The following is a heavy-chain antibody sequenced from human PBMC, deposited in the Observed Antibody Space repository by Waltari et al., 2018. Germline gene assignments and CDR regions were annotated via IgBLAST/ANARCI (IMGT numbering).Heavy chain of an antibody. V-gene: IGHV1-8*01. CDR2: MNPNSGNT. CDR3: ARRYYYYYYMDV. CDR1: GYTFTSYD. Sequence: QVQLVQSGAEVKKPGASVKVSCKASGYTFTSYDINWVRQATGQGLEWMGGMNPNSGNTGYAQKFQGRVTMTRNTSISTAYMELSSLRSEDTAVYYCARRYYYYYYMDVWGKGTTVTVSS. J-gene: IGHJ6*03.